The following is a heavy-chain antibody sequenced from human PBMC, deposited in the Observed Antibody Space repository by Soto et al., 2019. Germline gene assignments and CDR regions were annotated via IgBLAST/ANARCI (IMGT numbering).Heavy chain of an antibody. Sequence: PGESLKISCKGSGYSFTSYWISWVRQMPGKGLEWMGRIDPSDSYTNYSPSFQGHVTISADESISTAYLQWSSLKASDTAMYYCARHPIAAAGIDYGYYYYYGMDVWGQGTTVTVSS. CDR1: GYSFTSYW. D-gene: IGHD6-13*01. J-gene: IGHJ6*02. CDR3: ARHPIAAAGIDYGYYYYYGMDV. V-gene: IGHV5-10-1*01. CDR2: IDPSDSYT.